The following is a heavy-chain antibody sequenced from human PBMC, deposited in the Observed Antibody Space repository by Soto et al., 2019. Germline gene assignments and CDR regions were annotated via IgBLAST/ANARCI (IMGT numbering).Heavy chain of an antibody. CDR1: GFTFSNAW. CDR2: IKSKTDGGTT. CDR3: TTAGRVYGSGSYGY. Sequence: PGGSLRLSCAASGFTFSNAWMSWVRQAPGKGLEWVGRIKSKTDGGTTDYAAPVKGRLTISRDDSKNTLYMQMNSLKPEDTAVYYCTTAGRVYGSGSYGYWGQGTLVTVSS. D-gene: IGHD3-10*01. J-gene: IGHJ4*02. V-gene: IGHV3-15*01.